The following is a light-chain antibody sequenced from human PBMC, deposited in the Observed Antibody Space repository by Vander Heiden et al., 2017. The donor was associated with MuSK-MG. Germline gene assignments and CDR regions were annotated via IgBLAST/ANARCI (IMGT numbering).Light chain of an antibody. J-gene: IGKJ4*01. CDR3: QQYNNWPLT. CDR1: QSVSSN. CDR2: GAS. V-gene: IGKV3-15*01. Sequence: EIVMTQSPATLSVSPGERATLSCRASQSVSSNLAWYQQKPAQPPRLLIKGASTRATGIPARFSGSGSGTEFTLTISSRQSEDFAVYYCQQYNNWPLTFGGGTKVEIK.